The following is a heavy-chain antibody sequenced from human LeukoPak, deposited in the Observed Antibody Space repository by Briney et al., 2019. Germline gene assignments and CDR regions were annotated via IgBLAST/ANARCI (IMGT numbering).Heavy chain of an antibody. Sequence: PSETLSLTCTVSGGSISSSSYYWGWIRQPPGKGLEWIGSIYYSGSTYYNPSLKSRVTISVDTSKNQFSLKLSSVTAADTAVYYCARGRYCSGGSCYGFVYFDYWGQGTLVTVSS. CDR1: GGSISSSSYY. CDR3: ARGRYCSGGSCYGFVYFDY. J-gene: IGHJ4*02. V-gene: IGHV4-39*07. CDR2: IYYSGST. D-gene: IGHD2-15*01.